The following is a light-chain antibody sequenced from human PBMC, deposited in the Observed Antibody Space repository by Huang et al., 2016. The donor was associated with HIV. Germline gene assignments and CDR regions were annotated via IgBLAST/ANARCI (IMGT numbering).Light chain of an antibody. J-gene: IGKJ2*01. CDR2: DAS. CDR1: PDITNY. CDR3: QHYDSLPYA. V-gene: IGKV1-33*01. Sequence: DIQMTQSPSSLSASVGDRVTITCQASPDITNYLNWYQQKPGKAPKLLIYDASNLESGVPSRFSGGGSGTHFTFTINSLQPEDIATYYCQHYDSLPYAFGQGTKLEMK.